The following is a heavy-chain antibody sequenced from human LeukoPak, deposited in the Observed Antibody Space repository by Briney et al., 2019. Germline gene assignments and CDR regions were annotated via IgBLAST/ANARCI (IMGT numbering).Heavy chain of an antibody. D-gene: IGHD3-22*01. V-gene: IGHV3-30-3*01. Sequence: GGSLRLSCAASGFTFSSYAMHWVRQAPGKGLEWVAVISYDGSNKYYAGSVKGRFTISRDNSKNTLYLQMNSLRAEDTAVYYCARDRDYYDSSGYCDYWGQGTLVTVSS. CDR2: ISYDGSNK. CDR3: ARDRDYYDSSGYCDY. CDR1: GFTFSSYA. J-gene: IGHJ4*02.